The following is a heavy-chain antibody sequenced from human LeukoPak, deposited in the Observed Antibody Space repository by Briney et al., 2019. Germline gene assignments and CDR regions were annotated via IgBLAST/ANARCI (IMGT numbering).Heavy chain of an antibody. CDR3: ARAGARLGWFDP. V-gene: IGHV4-34*01. D-gene: IGHD3-16*01. Sequence: SETLSLTCAVYGVSFSGYYWSGIRQPPGKGLEWIGEINHSGSTNYNPSLKSRVTVSVDTSKNQFPLKLSSVTAADTAVYYCARAGARLGWFDPWGQGTLVTVSS. CDR1: GVSFSGYY. J-gene: IGHJ5*02. CDR2: INHSGST.